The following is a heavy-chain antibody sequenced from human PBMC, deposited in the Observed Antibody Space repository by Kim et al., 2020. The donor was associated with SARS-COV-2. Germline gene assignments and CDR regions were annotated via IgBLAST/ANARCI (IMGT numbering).Heavy chain of an antibody. CDR3: ARDKSGSYLGTDY. J-gene: IGHJ4*02. Sequence: YAQKLQGRVTMTTDTSTSTAYMELRGLRSDDTAVYYCARDKSGSYLGTDYWGQGTLVTVSS. D-gene: IGHD1-26*01. V-gene: IGHV1-18*01.